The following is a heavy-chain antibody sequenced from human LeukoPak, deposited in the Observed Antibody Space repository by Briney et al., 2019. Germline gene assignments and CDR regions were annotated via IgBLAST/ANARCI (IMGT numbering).Heavy chain of an antibody. CDR1: GYTLTELS. D-gene: IGHD3-3*01. Sequence: ASVKVSCKVSGYTLTELSMHWVRQAPGKGLERMGGFDPEDGETIYAQKFQGRVTMTEDTSTDTAYMELSSLRSEDTAVYYCASLLRFLEWIQSYDYWGQGTLVTVSS. CDR2: FDPEDGET. V-gene: IGHV1-24*01. J-gene: IGHJ4*02. CDR3: ASLLRFLEWIQSYDY.